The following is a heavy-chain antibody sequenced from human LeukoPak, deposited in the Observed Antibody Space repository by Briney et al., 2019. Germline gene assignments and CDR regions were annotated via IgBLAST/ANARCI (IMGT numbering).Heavy chain of an antibody. CDR2: IWYDGSNK. CDR1: GFTFSNYG. D-gene: IGHD2/OR15-2a*01. Sequence: GGSLRPSCAASGFTFSNYGMHWVRQAPGKGLEWVALIWYDGSNKYYTDSVKGRLTISRGNSKDTLFLQMNGLRAEDTAVYYCAREGPRGNSQFDYWGQGTLVAVSS. J-gene: IGHJ4*02. CDR3: AREGPRGNSQFDY. V-gene: IGHV3-33*01.